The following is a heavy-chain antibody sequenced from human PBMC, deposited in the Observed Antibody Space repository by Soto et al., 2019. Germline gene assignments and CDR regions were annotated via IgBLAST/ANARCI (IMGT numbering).Heavy chain of an antibody. Sequence: GGSLRLSCAASGFTFSSYEMNWVRQAPGKGLEWVSYITSSGGGMYYADFVKGRFTISRGNARNSLYLQMNSLRAEDTALYYCAREELNCGGDCFVYWGQGALVTVSS. CDR3: AREELNCGGDCFVY. D-gene: IGHD2-21*01. CDR2: ITSSGGGM. J-gene: IGHJ4*02. V-gene: IGHV3-48*03. CDR1: GFTFSSYE.